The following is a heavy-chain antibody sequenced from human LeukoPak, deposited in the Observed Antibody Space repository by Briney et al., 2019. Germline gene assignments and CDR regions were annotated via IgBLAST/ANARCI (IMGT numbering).Heavy chain of an antibody. D-gene: IGHD1-26*01. CDR1: GCTFSSYY. CDR3: SGSTNYNPSLKSRVTISVDTSKNQFSLKLSSVTAADTAVYYCARVLGMRAGTREAYFDY. J-gene: IGHJ4*02. V-gene: IGHV4-59*01. CDR2: IYYSGST. Sequence: SETLSLTCTVSGCTFSSYYWSWIRQAPGKGLEWIGYIYYSGSTNYYAYLESRVTILSGASKNNLLHMLISVLSADTTVFYYSGSTNYNPSLKSRVTISVDTSKNQFSLKLSSVTAADTAVYYCARVLGMRAGTREAYFDYWGQGTLVTVSS.